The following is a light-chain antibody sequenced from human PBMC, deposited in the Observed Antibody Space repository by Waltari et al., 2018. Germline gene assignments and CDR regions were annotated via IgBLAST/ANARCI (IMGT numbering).Light chain of an antibody. Sequence: SYVPTPPPSVSVDPGKTARLTCGGENIGSRSAKRYQQKPGQAPVLVMFYDSDRPSEIPERFSGSNSGNTATLTISWVEAGDEADYHCQVWDDVTDSGVFGGGTKLTVL. J-gene: IGLJ3*02. V-gene: IGLV3-21*04. CDR3: QVWDDVTDSGV. CDR1: NIGSRS. CDR2: YDS.